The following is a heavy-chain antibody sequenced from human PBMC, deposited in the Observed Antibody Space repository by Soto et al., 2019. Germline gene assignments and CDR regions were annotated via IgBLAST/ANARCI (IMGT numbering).Heavy chain of an antibody. V-gene: IGHV3-11*06. J-gene: IGHJ6*02. Sequence: QVQLVESGGGLVKPGGSLRLSCAASGFTFSDYYMSWIRQAPGKGLEWVSFISSSDSYIQYADSVKGRFTISRDNAKNSRFLQMNSLRAEDTAVYYCAREGYCRSTTCHYGMDVWGQGTTVSVSS. CDR2: ISSSDSYI. CDR1: GFTFSDYY. CDR3: AREGYCRSTTCHYGMDV. D-gene: IGHD2-2*01.